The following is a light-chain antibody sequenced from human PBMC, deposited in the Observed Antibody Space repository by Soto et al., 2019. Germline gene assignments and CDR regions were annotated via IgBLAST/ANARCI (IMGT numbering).Light chain of an antibody. Sequence: DIVMTQSPDSLAVSLGERATIHCKSSKSVLYSSNNKNYLVWYQQKPGQPPKWXIYWASTRESGVPDRFSGSGSGTDFTLTISSLQAEDVAVYYCQQYYSSPRTFGQGTKVDIK. CDR2: WAS. CDR3: QQYYSSPRT. CDR1: KSVLYSSNNKNY. V-gene: IGKV4-1*01. J-gene: IGKJ1*01.